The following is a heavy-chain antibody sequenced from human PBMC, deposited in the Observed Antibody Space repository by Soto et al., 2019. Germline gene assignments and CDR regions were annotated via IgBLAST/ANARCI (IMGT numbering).Heavy chain of an antibody. J-gene: IGHJ6*02. D-gene: IGHD5-18*01. CDR3: ARDKTGSGYSYGFYYGMDV. CDR2: ISYDGSNK. CDR1: GFTFSSYA. V-gene: IGHV3-30-3*01. Sequence: QPGGSLRLSCAASGFTFSSYAMHWVRQAPGKGLEWVAVISYDGSNKYYADSVKGRFTISRDNSKNTLYLQMNSLRAEDTAVYYCARDKTGSGYSYGFYYGMDVWGQGTTVTVSS.